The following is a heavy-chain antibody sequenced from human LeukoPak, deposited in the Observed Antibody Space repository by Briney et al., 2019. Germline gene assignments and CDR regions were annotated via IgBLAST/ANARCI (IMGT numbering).Heavy chain of an antibody. D-gene: IGHD5-24*01. CDR1: GGSISSSNW. Sequence: PSGTLSLTCAVSGGSISSSNWWSWVRQPPGKGLEWIGEIYHSGSTNYNPSLKSRVTISVDKSKNQFSLKLSSVTAAGTAVYYCARDGYNWDYYYGMDVWGQGTTVAVSS. V-gene: IGHV4-4*02. J-gene: IGHJ6*02. CDR3: ARDGYNWDYYYGMDV. CDR2: IYHSGST.